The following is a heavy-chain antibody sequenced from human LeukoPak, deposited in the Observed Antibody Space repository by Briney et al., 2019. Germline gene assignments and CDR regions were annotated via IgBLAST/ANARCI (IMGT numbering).Heavy chain of an antibody. J-gene: IGHJ4*02. CDR3: ARLYGDYDFGDY. CDR2: IVIGSGNT. V-gene: IGHV1-58*02. D-gene: IGHD4-17*01. CDR1: GFTFTSSA. Sequence: GASVKVSCKASGFTFTSSAMQWVRQARGQRLEWMGWIVIGSGNTNYAQKFQERVTITRDMSTSTAYMELSSLRSEDTAVYYCARLYGDYDFGDYWGQGTLVTVSS.